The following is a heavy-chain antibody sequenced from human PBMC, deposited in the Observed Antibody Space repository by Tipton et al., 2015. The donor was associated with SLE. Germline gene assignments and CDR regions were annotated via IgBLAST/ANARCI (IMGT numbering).Heavy chain of an antibody. CDR1: GGSFSGHY. V-gene: IGHV4-34*01. CDR3: ARGRDIVVVVAAAGFDP. Sequence: TLSLTCAVYGGSFSGHYWSWIRQPPGKGLEWIGEINHSGSTNYNPSLKSRVTISVDTSKNQFSLKLSSVTAADTAVYYCARGRDIVVVVAAAGFDPWGQGTLVTVSS. D-gene: IGHD2-15*01. CDR2: INHSGST. J-gene: IGHJ5*02.